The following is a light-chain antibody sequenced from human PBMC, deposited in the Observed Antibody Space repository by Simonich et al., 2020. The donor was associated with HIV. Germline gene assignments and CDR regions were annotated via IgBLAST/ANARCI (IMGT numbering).Light chain of an antibody. J-gene: IGKJ1*01. CDR3: HQYSSTPQT. Sequence: DIVMTQSPDSLAVSLGERATINCKSSQSVLYSSNNKNYLAWYQQKPGQPPKLLIYGASTRESGVPDRFSGSGSGTDFTLTISILQAEDVAVYYCHQYSSTPQTFGQGTKVEIK. CDR1: QSVLYSSNNKNY. CDR2: GAS. V-gene: IGKV4-1*01.